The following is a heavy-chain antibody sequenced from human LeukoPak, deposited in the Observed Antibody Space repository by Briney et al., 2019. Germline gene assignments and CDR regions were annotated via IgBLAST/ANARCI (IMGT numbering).Heavy chain of an antibody. CDR2: IYHSGST. Sequence: SETLSLTCTVSGYSISSGYYWGWIRQPPGKGLEWIGSIYHSGSTYYNPSLKSRVTISVDTSKNQFSLKLSSVTAADTAVYYCARDSGYYDTTGYDYWGQGTLVTVSS. CDR3: ARDSGYYDTTGYDY. V-gene: IGHV4-38-2*02. D-gene: IGHD3-22*01. CDR1: GYSISSGYY. J-gene: IGHJ4*02.